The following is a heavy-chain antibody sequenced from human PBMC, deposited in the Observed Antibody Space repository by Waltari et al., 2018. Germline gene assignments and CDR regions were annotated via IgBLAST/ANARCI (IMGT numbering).Heavy chain of an antibody. J-gene: IGHJ4*02. CDR2: RKEDGTEK. CDR3: ARTYGGGY. Sequence: EVQLVDSGGGLVKPGGSLRHSCISSGLPLHNCWMGWVRQAPGKGLEWVANRKEDGTEKHYVDSVKGRFTISRDNAKNSLFLQMNNLRVEDTAVYYCARTYGGGYWGQGTLVTVSS. D-gene: IGHD4-17*01. V-gene: IGHV3-7*01. CDR1: GLPLHNCW.